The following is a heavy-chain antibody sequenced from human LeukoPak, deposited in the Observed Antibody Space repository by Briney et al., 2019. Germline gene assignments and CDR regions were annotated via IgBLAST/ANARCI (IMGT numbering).Heavy chain of an antibody. CDR2: IIPIFGTA. V-gene: IGHV1-69*13. D-gene: IGHD4-17*01. J-gene: IGHJ4*02. Sequence: SVKVSCKASGGTFSSYAISWVRQAPGQGLEWKGGIIPIFGTANYAQKFQGRVTITADESTSTVYMELSSLRSEDTAVYYCARDRELGYGDSYFDYWGQGTLVTVSS. CDR3: ARDRELGYGDSYFDY. CDR1: GGTFSSYA.